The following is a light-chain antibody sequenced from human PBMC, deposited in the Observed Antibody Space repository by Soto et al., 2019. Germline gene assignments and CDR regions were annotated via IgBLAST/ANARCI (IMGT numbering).Light chain of an antibody. CDR1: SSNIGSNY. J-gene: IGLJ3*02. CDR3: STWDDSLNGWV. CDR2: NDD. Sequence: QLVLTQPPSASGAPGQRVTISCSGSSSNIGSNYVYWYQQLPGTAPKLLMFNDDKRPSGVPDRFSGSRSGTSASLAISGLQSDDEAVYFCSTWDDSLNGWVFGGGTKLTVL. V-gene: IGLV1-44*01.